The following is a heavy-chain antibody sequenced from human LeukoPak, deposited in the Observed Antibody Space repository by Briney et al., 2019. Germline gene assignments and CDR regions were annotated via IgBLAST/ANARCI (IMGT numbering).Heavy chain of an antibody. CDR2: VDPEDGET. V-gene: IGHV1-69-2*01. J-gene: IGHJ6*03. CDR1: GYTFTDYF. D-gene: IGHD6-6*01. Sequence: ASVKVSCKASGYTFTDYFIHWVQQAPGKGLEWMGLVDPEDGETIYAEKFQGRVTITADTSTDTAYTELSSLRSEDTAVYYCATRASSSPDMDVWGKGTTVTVSS. CDR3: ATRASSSPDMDV.